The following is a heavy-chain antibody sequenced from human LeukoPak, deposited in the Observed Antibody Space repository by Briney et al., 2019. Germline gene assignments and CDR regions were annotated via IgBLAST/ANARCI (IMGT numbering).Heavy chain of an antibody. CDR2: IYYSGST. CDR3: ATIVVVPAAVYYYYYYMDV. V-gene: IGHV4-38-2*02. D-gene: IGHD2-2*01. J-gene: IGHJ6*03. Sequence: PSETLSLTCTVSGYSISSSYYWGWIRQPPGKGLEWIGSIYYSGSTYYNPSLKSRVTISVDTSKNQFSLKLSSVTAADTAVYYCATIVVVPAAVYYYYYYMDVWGKGTTVTVSS. CDR1: GYSISSSYY.